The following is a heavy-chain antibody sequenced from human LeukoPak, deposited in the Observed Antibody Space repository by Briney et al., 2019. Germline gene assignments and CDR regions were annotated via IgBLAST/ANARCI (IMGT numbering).Heavy chain of an antibody. V-gene: IGHV4-34*01. J-gene: IGHJ5*02. D-gene: IGHD5-24*01. CDR3: ARGRSGGYNYSVSRYFDL. Sequence: SETLSLTCAVYGGSFSGYYWSWIRQPPGKGLEWIGEINHSGSTNYNPSLKSRVTISVDTSKNQFSLKLSSVTAADTAVYYCARGRSGGYNYSVSRYFDLWGQGTLVTVSS. CDR2: INHSGST. CDR1: GGSFSGYY.